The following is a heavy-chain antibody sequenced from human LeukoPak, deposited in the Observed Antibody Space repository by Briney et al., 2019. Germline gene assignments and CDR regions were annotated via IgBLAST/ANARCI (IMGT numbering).Heavy chain of an antibody. Sequence: GGSLRLSCAASGFTFSSYTMNWVRQAPGKGLEWVSSISTSSRYIYYADSVKGRFTISRDNAKTSLYLQMNSLRAEDTAVYYCAPLGVLISGYRAFDIWGQGTMVAVSS. J-gene: IGHJ3*02. V-gene: IGHV3-21*01. CDR1: GFTFSSYT. CDR3: APLGVLISGYRAFDI. CDR2: ISTSSRYI. D-gene: IGHD3-3*01.